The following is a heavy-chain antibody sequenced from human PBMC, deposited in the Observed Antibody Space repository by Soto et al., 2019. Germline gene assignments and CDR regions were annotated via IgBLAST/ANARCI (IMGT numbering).Heavy chain of an antibody. CDR1: GFTFSSYA. CDR2: ISYDGSNE. Sequence: QVQLVESGGGVVQPGRSLRLSCAASGFTFSSYAMYWVRQAPGKGLAWVADISYDGSNEYYAESVKGRFTISRDNSKNTLYLQMNSLRAEDTAVYYCARGSGGSDYWGQGTLVTVSS. D-gene: IGHD2-8*02. V-gene: IGHV3-30-3*01. J-gene: IGHJ4*02. CDR3: ARGSGGSDY.